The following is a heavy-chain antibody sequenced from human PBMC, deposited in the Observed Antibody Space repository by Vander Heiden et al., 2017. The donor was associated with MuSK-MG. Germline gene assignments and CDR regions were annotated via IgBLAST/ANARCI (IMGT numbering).Heavy chain of an antibody. CDR3: ARGHYDMDV. CDR2: INQDESEK. J-gene: IGHJ6*02. Sequence: EVQMEESGGGLVQPGGSLRLSCAASTFTFSSWWRSWVRQAPGKGLEGVAKINQDESEKYYVDSVKGRFTISRDNAKNSLHLQMNSLRAEDTAVYYCARGHYDMDVWGPGTTVTVSS. CDR1: TFTFSSWW. V-gene: IGHV3-7*01.